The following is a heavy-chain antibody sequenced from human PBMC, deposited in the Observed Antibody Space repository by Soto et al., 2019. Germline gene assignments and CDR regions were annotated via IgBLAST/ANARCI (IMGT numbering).Heavy chain of an antibody. CDR1: GGSISSGDYY. D-gene: IGHD3-3*01. CDR3: ARATFYDFWSGYLYYFDY. J-gene: IGHJ4*02. CDR2: IYYSGST. V-gene: IGHV4-30-4*01. Sequence: SETLSLTCTVSGGSISSGDYYWSWIRQPPGQGLEWIGYIYYSGSTYYNPSLKSRVTISVDTSKNQFSLKLSSVTAADTAVYYCARATFYDFWSGYLYYFDYWGQGTLVTVSS.